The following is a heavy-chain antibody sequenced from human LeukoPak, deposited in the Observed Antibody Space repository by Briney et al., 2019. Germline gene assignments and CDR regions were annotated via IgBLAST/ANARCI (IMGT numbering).Heavy chain of an antibody. J-gene: IGHJ4*02. CDR1: GFTFSSYG. CDR2: ISGSGGST. CDR3: AIRKSGNAIDY. D-gene: IGHD5-12*01. V-gene: IGHV3-23*01. Sequence: GGTLRLSCAASGFTFSSYGMSWVRQAPGKGLEWVSAISGSGGSTYYADSVKGRFTISRDNSKNTLYLQMDSLRAEDTAVYYCAIRKSGNAIDYWGQGTLVTVSS.